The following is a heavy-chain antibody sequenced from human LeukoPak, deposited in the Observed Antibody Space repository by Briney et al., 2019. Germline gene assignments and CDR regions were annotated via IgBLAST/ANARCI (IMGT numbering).Heavy chain of an antibody. V-gene: IGHV3-21*01. J-gene: IGHJ4*02. CDR1: GFSFSSYS. CDR2: INSGSTYT. Sequence: GGSLRLSCAASGFSFSSYSMNWVRQAPGKGLEWVSSINSGSTYTYYTESVKGRFTVSRDNAKNSLFLQMNSLRAEDTAIYYCARSLTTLTYEGYWGQGTLVTVSS. CDR3: ARSLTTLTYEGY. D-gene: IGHD1-1*01.